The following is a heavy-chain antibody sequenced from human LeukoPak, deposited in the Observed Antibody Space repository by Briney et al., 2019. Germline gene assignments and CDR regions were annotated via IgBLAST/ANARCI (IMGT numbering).Heavy chain of an antibody. V-gene: IGHV4-59*01. CDR2: IYYSGST. J-gene: IGHJ5*02. CDR1: GGSISSYY. Sequence: SSETLSLTCTVSGGSISSYYWSWIRQPPGKGLEWIGYIYYSGSTNYNPSLKSRVTISVDTSKNQFSLKLSSVTAADTAVYYCARARTHAGVFDPWGQGTLVTVSS. CDR3: ARARTHAGVFDP.